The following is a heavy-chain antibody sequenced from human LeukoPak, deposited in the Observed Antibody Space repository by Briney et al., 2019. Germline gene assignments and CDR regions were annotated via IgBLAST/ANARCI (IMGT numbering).Heavy chain of an antibody. V-gene: IGHV4-59*08. J-gene: IGHJ4*02. D-gene: IGHD6-13*01. CDR1: GGSISNYY. CDR3: ARHPPGYSSSWYLPFDY. Sequence: PSETLSLTCTVSGGSISNYYWSWIRQPPGKGLEWIGYIYYSGSTNYNPSLKSRVTISVDTSKNQFSLKLSSVTAADTAVYYCARHPPGYSSSWYLPFDYWGQGTLVTVSS. CDR2: IYYSGST.